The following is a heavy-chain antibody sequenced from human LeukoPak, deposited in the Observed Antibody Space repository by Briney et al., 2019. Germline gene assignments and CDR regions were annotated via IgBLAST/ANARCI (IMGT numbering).Heavy chain of an antibody. CDR1: GGSISTSSYY. Sequence: SETLSLTCNVSGGSISTSSYYWGWMRQPPGKGLEWIGSIQPPGKGLEWFGSIYYSGSIYYNPSLKSRVTLSVDTSKNQFSLKLSSVTAADTAVYYCARVRRLYSSSWYDDFDLWGRGTLVTVSS. CDR3: ARVRRLYSSSWYDDFDL. D-gene: IGHD6-13*01. J-gene: IGHJ2*01. V-gene: IGHV4-39*07. CDR2: IYYSGSI.